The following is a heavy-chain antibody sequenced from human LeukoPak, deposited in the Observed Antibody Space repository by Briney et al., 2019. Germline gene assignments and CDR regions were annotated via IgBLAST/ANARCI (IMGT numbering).Heavy chain of an antibody. D-gene: IGHD1-7*01. Sequence: GGSLRLSCAASGFTFDDYAMHWVRQAPGKGLEWVSGISWNSGSIDYTDSVKGRLTISRDNSKNTLYLQMSSLRAEDTAVYYCAKDERNWNYNLASQTYDWGQGTLVTVSS. CDR1: GFTFDDYA. V-gene: IGHV3-9*01. CDR2: ISWNSGSI. CDR3: AKDERNWNYNLASQTYD. J-gene: IGHJ4*02.